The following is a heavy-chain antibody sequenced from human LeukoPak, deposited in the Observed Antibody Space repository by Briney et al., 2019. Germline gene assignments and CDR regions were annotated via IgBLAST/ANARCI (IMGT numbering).Heavy chain of an antibody. CDR2: ISGSGGST. Sequence: GGSLRLSCAASGFTFSSYAMSWVRQAPGKGLEWVSAISGSGGSTYYADSVKGRFTISRDNSKSMLFLQMNSLRAEDTAVYYCAKFFWSGGNWGQGTLVTVSS. V-gene: IGHV3-23*01. CDR3: AKFFWSGGN. CDR1: GFTFSSYA. D-gene: IGHD3-3*01. J-gene: IGHJ4*02.